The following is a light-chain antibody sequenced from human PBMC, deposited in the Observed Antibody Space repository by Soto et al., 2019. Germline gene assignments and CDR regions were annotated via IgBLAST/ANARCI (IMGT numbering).Light chain of an antibody. V-gene: IGLV2-14*03. J-gene: IGLJ1*01. CDR2: DVN. Sequence: QSALAQPASVSGSPGQSIAISCTGTSSDVGGYDYVSWYQQLPGKAPKLMIYDVNNRPSGVSNRFSGSKSGNTASLTISGLQADDEADYYSSSYTSISPHVFVTRSVVTVL. CDR3: SSYTSISPHV. CDR1: SSDVGGYDY.